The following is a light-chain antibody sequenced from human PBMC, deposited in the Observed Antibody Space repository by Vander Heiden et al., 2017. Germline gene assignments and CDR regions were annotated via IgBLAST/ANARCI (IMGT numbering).Light chain of an antibody. CDR2: GAS. Sequence: EIVLTQPPGTLSLSPGERATLSCRASQSVSSSYLAWYQQKPGQAPRLLIYGASSRATGNPDRFSGSGAGTDFTLTISRLEPEDFAVYYCQQYGSSPGLTFGGGTKVEIK. CDR1: QSVSSSY. J-gene: IGKJ4*01. V-gene: IGKV3-20*01. CDR3: QQYGSSPGLT.